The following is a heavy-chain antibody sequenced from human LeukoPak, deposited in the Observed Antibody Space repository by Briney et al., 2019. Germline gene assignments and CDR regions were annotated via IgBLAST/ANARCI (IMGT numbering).Heavy chain of an antibody. CDR3: ARAHEYGLDY. CDR2: ISAYNGNT. J-gene: IGHJ4*02. V-gene: IGHV1-18*01. D-gene: IGHD4-17*01. Sequence: SRARRAPGQGLEWMGWISAYNGNTNYAQKLQGRVTMTRDTSTSTVYMELSSLRSEDTAVYYCARAHEYGLDYWGQGTLVTVSS.